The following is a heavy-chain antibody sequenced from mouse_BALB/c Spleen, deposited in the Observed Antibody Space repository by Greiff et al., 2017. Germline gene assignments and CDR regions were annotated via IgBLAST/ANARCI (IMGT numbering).Heavy chain of an antibody. CDR2: IDPSDSYT. J-gene: IGHJ2*01. V-gene: IGHV1-69*02. CDR1: GYTFTSYW. Sequence: QVQLQQPGAELVKPGASVKLSCKASGYTFTSYWMHWVKQRPGQGLEWIGEIDPSDSYTNYNQKFKGKATLTVDKSSSTAYMQLSSLTSEDSAVYYCARSRTSFDYWGQGTTLTVSS. CDR3: ARSRTSFDY.